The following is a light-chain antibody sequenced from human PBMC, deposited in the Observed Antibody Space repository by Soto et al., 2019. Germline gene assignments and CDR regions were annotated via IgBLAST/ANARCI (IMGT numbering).Light chain of an antibody. J-gene: IGLJ3*02. CDR3: AAWDDGLKGPV. CDR1: SSNIGGNT. CDR2: YTD. Sequence: QSVLTQPPSASGTPGQRVSISCSGSSSNIGGNTVNWYQHLPGTAPKLLIYYTDQRPSGVPDRFSGSKSGTSASLAISGLQSEDEADYYCAAWDDGLKGPVFGGGTQLTVL. V-gene: IGLV1-44*01.